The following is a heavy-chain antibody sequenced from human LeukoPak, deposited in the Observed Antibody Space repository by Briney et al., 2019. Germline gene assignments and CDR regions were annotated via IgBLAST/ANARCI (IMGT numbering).Heavy chain of an antibody. CDR2: ISGSGGGT. CDR1: GFTFSTYA. D-gene: IGHD1-1*01. V-gene: IGHV3-23*01. Sequence: GGSLRLSCAASGFTFSTYAMTWVRQAPGKGLEWVSDISGSGGGTYYAESVKGRFTISRDNSKNTLNLQMNSLRAEDTAVYYCAKRSDWNLVYYFDYWGQGILVTVSS. J-gene: IGHJ4*02. CDR3: AKRSDWNLVYYFDY.